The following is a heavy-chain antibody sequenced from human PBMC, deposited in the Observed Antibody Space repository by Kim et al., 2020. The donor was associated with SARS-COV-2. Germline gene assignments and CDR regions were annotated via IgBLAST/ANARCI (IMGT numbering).Heavy chain of an antibody. J-gene: IGHJ4*02. V-gene: IGHV3-30*04. CDR1: GFSFSSHT. D-gene: IGHD3-10*01. CDR2: ISYDGTNK. CDR3: ARDTGNPYYYGSGILDY. Sequence: GGSLRLSCIATGFSFSSHTMHWVRQAPGKGLEWVAVISYDGTNKYYEDSVKGRFIIFRDNSKNTLYLQMNSLRADDTAVYYCARDTGNPYYYGSGILDYWGQGTLVTVSS.